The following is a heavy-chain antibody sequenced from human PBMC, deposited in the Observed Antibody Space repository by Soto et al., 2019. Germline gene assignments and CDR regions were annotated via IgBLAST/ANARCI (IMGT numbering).Heavy chain of an antibody. CDR3: ASLLRVGVGYDMDV. D-gene: IGHD3-3*01. CDR1: GGSFIGYY. J-gene: IGHJ6*02. Sequence: SETLSLTCAVYGGSFIGYYCIFSRQPPWKWLEWIGEINHSGSTNYNPSLKSRVTISVDTSKNQFSLKLSSVTAADTAVYYCASLLRVGVGYDMDVWGQGTRVTVSS. CDR2: INHSGST. V-gene: IGHV4-34*01.